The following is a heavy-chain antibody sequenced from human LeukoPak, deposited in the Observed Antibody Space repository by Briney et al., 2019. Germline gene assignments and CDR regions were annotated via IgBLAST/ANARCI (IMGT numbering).Heavy chain of an antibody. CDR1: GFTFGSYW. V-gene: IGHV3-7*01. Sequence: PGGSLRLSCAASGFTFGSYWMSWVRQAPGKGLEWVANIKQDGSEKYYVDSVKGRFTISRDNAKNSLYLQMNSLRAEDTAVYYCAREGSDYYYYGMDVWGQGTTVTVSS. J-gene: IGHJ6*02. CDR3: AREGSDYYYYGMDV. D-gene: IGHD2-15*01. CDR2: IKQDGSEK.